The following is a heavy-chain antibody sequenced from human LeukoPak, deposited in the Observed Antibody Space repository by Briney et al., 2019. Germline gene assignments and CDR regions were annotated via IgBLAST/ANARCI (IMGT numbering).Heavy chain of an antibody. V-gene: IGHV1-69*04. J-gene: IGHJ6*03. CDR3: ARDSELQQLQINYYYYYYMDV. CDR1: GGTFSSYA. Sequence: SVKVSCKASGGTFSSYAISWVRQAPGQGLEWMGRIIPILGIANYAQKFQGRVTITADKSTSTAYMELSSLRSEDTAVYYCARDSELQQLQINYYYYYYMDVWGKGTTVTVSS. CDR2: IIPILGIA. D-gene: IGHD6-13*01.